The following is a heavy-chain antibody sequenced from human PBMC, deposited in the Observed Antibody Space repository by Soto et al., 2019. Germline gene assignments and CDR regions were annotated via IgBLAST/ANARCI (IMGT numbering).Heavy chain of an antibody. V-gene: IGHV1-24*01. CDR1: GYTLTELS. D-gene: IGHD5-18*01. CDR2: FDPEDGET. Sequence: ASVKVSCKVSGYTLTELSMHWVRQAPGKGLEWMGGFDPEDGETIYAQKFQGRVTMTEDTSTDTAYMELSSLRSEDTAVYYCATEGGYSYGYNYWGQGTLVTVSS. CDR3: ATEGGYSYGYNY. J-gene: IGHJ4*02.